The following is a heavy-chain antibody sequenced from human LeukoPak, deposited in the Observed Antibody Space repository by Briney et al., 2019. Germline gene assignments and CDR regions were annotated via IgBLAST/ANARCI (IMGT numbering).Heavy chain of an antibody. D-gene: IGHD4-17*01. V-gene: IGHV4-38-2*01. J-gene: IGHJ5*02. Sequence: SETLSLTCAVSGYSISSGYYWGWIRQPPGKGLEWIGSIYHSGSTYFNPSLKSRVTISVDTSKNQFSLKLSSVTAADTAVYYCAMAGYGDYDWFDPWGQGTLVTVSS. CDR3: AMAGYGDYDWFDP. CDR1: GYSISSGYY. CDR2: IYHSGST.